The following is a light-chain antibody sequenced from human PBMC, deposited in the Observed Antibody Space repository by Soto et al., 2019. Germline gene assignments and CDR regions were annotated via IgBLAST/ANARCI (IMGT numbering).Light chain of an antibody. V-gene: IGKV3-20*01. CDR3: QQYGSSLFT. J-gene: IGKJ3*01. CDR2: GAS. Sequence: EIVLTQSPGTLSLSPGERATLSCRASQSVSSSYLAWYQQKPGQAPRLLIYGASSRATGIPDRFSGSGSGTDFTLTISILEPEDFAVYYCQQYGSSLFTVGPGTKVDIK. CDR1: QSVSSSY.